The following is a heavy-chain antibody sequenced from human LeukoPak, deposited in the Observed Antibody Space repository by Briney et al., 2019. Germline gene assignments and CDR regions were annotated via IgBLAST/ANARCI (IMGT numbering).Heavy chain of an antibody. D-gene: IGHD2-2*01. CDR1: GGSISSGSHC. V-gene: IGHV4-39*01. Sequence: PSETLSLTCTVSGGSISSGSHCWGWIRQPPGKGLEWIASINYSGGTYYNPSLKSRVTVSIDTSKNHFSLKLNSVTAADTAVYYCARLVRYCSTNSCYPFDYWGQGTLVTVSS. J-gene: IGHJ4*02. CDR3: ARLVRYCSTNSCYPFDY. CDR2: INYSGGT.